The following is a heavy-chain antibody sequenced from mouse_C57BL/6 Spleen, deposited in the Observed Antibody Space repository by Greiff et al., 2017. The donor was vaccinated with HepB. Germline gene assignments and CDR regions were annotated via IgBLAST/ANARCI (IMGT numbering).Heavy chain of an antibody. J-gene: IGHJ2*01. CDR1: GYAFSSYW. CDR2: IYPGDGDT. CDR3: ARKGAYYSNHQDYFDY. D-gene: IGHD2-5*01. V-gene: IGHV1-80*01. Sequence: VQLQQSGAELVKPGASVKISCKASGYAFSSYWMNWVKQRPGKGLEWIGQIYPGDGDTNYNGKFKGKATLTADKSSSTAYMQLSSLTSEDSAVYFCARKGAYYSNHQDYFDYWGQGTTLTVSS.